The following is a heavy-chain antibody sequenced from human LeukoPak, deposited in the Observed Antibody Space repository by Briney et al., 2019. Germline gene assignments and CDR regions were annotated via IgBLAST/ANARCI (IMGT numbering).Heavy chain of an antibody. CDR2: LNPQSGGT. J-gene: IGHJ4*02. Sequence: ASVKVSCKASGYTLTGHYLHWVRQAPGQGLEWMGWLNPQSGGTNLAQKFQGRVTMTRDTSISTAYMELSRLTSDDTAVYYCARDQCVYCSGGSLLGWGQGTLVTVSS. CDR3: ARDQCVYCSGGSLLG. D-gene: IGHD2-15*01. V-gene: IGHV1-2*02. CDR1: GYTLTGHY.